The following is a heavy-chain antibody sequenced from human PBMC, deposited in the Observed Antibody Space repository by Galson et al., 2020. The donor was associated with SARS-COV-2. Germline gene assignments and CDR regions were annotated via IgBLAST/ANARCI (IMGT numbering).Heavy chain of an antibody. CDR1: GGSFSSYY. D-gene: IGHD1-26*01. CDR2: ITHSGST. Sequence: SETLSLTCAVYGGSFSSYYWSWIRQPPGKGLEWIGEITHSGSTKYNPSLKSRVTISVDTSKNKFSLKLSSVTAADTAVYYCASSGRGLCSLGDYWGQGTRVTVPS. V-gene: IGHV4-34*01. J-gene: IGHJ4*02. CDR3: ASSGRGLCSLGDY.